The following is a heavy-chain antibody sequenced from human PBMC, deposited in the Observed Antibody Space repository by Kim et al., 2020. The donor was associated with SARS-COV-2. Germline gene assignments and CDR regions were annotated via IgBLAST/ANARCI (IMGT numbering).Heavy chain of an antibody. V-gene: IGHV4-39*07. D-gene: IGHD2-2*01. CDR2: IYYSGST. Sequence: SETLSLTCTVSGGSISSSSYYWGWIRQPPGKGLEWIGSIYYSGSTYYNPSLKSRVTISVDTSKNQFSLKLSSVTAADTAVYYCARAMRRADCSSTSCYVGRAFDYWGQGTLVTVSS. CDR1: GGSISSSSYY. J-gene: IGHJ4*02. CDR3: ARAMRRADCSSTSCYVGRAFDY.